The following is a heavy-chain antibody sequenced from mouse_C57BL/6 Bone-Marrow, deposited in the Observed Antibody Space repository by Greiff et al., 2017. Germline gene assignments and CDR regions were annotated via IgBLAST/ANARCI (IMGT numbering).Heavy chain of an antibody. CDR1: GFTFTDYY. D-gene: IGHD1-1*01. CDR2: IRNKANGYTT. V-gene: IGHV7-3*01. Sequence: EVHLVESGGGLVQPGGSLSLSCAASGFTFTDYYMSWVRQPPGKALEWLGFIRNKANGYTTEYSASVKGRFTISRDNSQSILYLQMNALRAEDSATYYCARSYGSSYDAYWGQGTLVTVSA. J-gene: IGHJ3*01. CDR3: ARSYGSSYDAY.